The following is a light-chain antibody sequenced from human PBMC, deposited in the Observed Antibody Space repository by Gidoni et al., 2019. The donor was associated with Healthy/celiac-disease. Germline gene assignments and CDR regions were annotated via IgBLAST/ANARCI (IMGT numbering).Light chain of an antibody. CDR1: QSLLHSNGYNY. V-gene: IGKV2-28*01. Sequence: DIVMTQSPLSLPVTPGEPASISCRSSQSLLHSNGYNYLDWYLQKPGQSLQLLIYLGSNRASGVPDRFSGSGSGTDFTLKISRVEAEDVGVYYCMQALQTPPLTFXGXTKVEIK. CDR2: LGS. CDR3: MQALQTPPLT. J-gene: IGKJ4*01.